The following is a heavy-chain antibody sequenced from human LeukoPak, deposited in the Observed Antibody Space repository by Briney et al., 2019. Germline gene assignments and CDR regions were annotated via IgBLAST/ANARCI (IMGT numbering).Heavy chain of an antibody. CDR3: AKVRRITMVRGVTAIDY. CDR1: GFTFSSYW. D-gene: IGHD3-10*01. V-gene: IGHV3-74*01. J-gene: IGHJ4*02. CDR2: INSDGSTT. Sequence: GGSLRLSCAASGFTFSSYWMHWVRQAPGKGLVWVSRINSDGSTTNYADSVKGRFTISRDNSKNTLYLQMNSLRAEDTAVYYCAKVRRITMVRGVTAIDYWGQGTLVTVSS.